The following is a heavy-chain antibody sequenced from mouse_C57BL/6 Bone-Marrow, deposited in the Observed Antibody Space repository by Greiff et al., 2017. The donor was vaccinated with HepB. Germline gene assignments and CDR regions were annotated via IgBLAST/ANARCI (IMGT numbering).Heavy chain of an antibody. CDR1: GFPFSDYY. CDR3: ARGKGTYYFDY. V-gene: IGHV5-16*01. D-gene: IGHD3-3*01. J-gene: IGHJ2*01. CDR2: INYDGSST. Sequence: EVNLMGSEGGLVQPGSSMKLPCPASGFPFSDYYMAWFRQVPEKGLEWVANINYDGSSTYYLDSLKSRFIISRDNAKNILYLQMSSLKSEDTATYYCARGKGTYYFDYWGQGTTLTVSS.